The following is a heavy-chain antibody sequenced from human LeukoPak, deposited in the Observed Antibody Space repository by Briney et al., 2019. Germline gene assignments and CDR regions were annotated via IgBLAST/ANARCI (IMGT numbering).Heavy chain of an antibody. CDR1: GFTFSSYS. CDR3: AREIAVAGTRGDY. J-gene: IGHJ4*02. Sequence: PGGSLRLSCAASGFTFSSYSMNWVRQAPGKGLEWVSSISSSSSYIYYADSVKGRFTISRDKAKNSLYLQMNSLRAEDTAVYYCAREIAVAGTRGDYWGQGTLVTVSS. CDR2: ISSSSSYI. D-gene: IGHD6-19*01. V-gene: IGHV3-21*01.